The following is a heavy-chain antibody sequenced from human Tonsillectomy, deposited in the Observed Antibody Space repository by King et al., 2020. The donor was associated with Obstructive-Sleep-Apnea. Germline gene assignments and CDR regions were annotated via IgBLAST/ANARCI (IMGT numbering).Heavy chain of an antibody. CDR1: GFTFSSYS. CDR3: AGAYQQQLVSGDY. CDR2: ISSSSSTI. D-gene: IGHD6-13*01. J-gene: IGHJ4*02. Sequence: VQLVESGGGLVQPGGSLRLSCAASGFTFSSYSMNWVRQAPGKGLEWVSYISSSSSTIYYADSVKGRFTISRDNAKNSRYLQMNSLRAEDTAVYYCAGAYQQQLVSGDYWGQGTLVTVSS. V-gene: IGHV3-48*04.